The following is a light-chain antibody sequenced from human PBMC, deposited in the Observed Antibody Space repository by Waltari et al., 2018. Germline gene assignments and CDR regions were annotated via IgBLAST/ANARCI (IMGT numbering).Light chain of an antibody. J-gene: IGKJ4*01. CDR2: AAT. V-gene: IGKV1-9*01. Sequence: DIQLTQSPSFLSAFVGDRVTITCRASQDIHKYVAWNQQKSGKAPQLLIYAATTLHIGVPSRFSGGGSGTEFTLTISSLQPEDFATYYCQELNNYPLTFGGGTKVEIK. CDR3: QELNNYPLT. CDR1: QDIHKY.